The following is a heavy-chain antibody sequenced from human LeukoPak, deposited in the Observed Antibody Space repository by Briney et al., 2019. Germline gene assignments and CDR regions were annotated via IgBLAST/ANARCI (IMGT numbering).Heavy chain of an antibody. CDR3: AREIAQTGGDY. D-gene: IGHD7-27*01. V-gene: IGHV3-74*03. J-gene: IGHJ4*02. CDR1: GFTFSNSW. Sequence: PGGSLRLSCAASGFTFSNSWMHWVRQAPGKGLVWVSRTDPNGITTYADSVKGRFTISRDNAKNTLYLQMNSLRAEDTAVYYCAREIAQTGGDYWGQGTLVTVSS. CDR2: TDPNGIT.